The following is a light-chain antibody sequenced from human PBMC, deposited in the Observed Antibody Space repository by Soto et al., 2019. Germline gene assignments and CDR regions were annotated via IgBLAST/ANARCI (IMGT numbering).Light chain of an antibody. J-gene: IGLJ1*01. CDR2: EAT. CDR1: CVGSDKL. CDR3: CSFVGIDTFV. V-gene: IGLV2-23*02. Sequence: QSVLTQPASVSGSPGQSITISCCVGSDKLVSWYQQSPGSAPKLLIYEATKRPSGVSNRFSGSKSDNTASLTISGLQADDEADYYCCSFVGIDTFVFGTGTKVTVL.